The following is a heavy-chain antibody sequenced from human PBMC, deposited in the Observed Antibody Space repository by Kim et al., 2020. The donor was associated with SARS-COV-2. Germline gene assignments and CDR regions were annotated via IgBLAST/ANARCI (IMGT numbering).Heavy chain of an antibody. CDR3: ARYDYGDYSGWFDP. Sequence: ASVKVSCKASGYTFTSYGISWVRQAPGQGLEWMGWISAYNGNTNYAQKLQGRVTMTTDTSTSTAYMELRSLRSDDTAVYYCARYDYGDYSGWFDPWGQGTLVTVSS. D-gene: IGHD4-17*01. V-gene: IGHV1-18*01. CDR2: ISAYNGNT. J-gene: IGHJ5*02. CDR1: GYTFTSYG.